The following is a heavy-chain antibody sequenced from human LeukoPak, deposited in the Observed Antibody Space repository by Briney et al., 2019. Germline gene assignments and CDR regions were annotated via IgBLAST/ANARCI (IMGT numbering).Heavy chain of an antibody. Sequence: GGSLRLSCAASGFTFDDYGMSWVRQAPGKGLEWVGRIKSKTNGGTTDYAAPVKNRFSISRDDSKNTLYLQMNSLRTEDTAVYACTAGTGYSDFDFWGQGTLVTVSS. CDR2: IKSKTNGGTT. V-gene: IGHV3-15*01. J-gene: IGHJ4*02. CDR1: GFTFDDYG. D-gene: IGHD3-9*01. CDR3: TAGTGYSDFDF.